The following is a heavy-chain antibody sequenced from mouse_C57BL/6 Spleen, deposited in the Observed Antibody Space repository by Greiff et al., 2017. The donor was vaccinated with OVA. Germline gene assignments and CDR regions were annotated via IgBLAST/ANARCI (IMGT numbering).Heavy chain of an antibody. Sequence: VQLQQSGAELVRPGASVKLSCTASGFNIKDDYMHWVKQRPEQGLEWIGWIDPENGDTEYASQFQGKATITADTSSTTAYLQLSSLTSEDTAVYYCTTGKVTTGFDYWGQGTTLTVSS. CDR3: TTGKVTTGFDY. D-gene: IGHD2-2*01. CDR1: GFNIKDDY. CDR2: IDPENGDT. V-gene: IGHV14-4*01. J-gene: IGHJ2*01.